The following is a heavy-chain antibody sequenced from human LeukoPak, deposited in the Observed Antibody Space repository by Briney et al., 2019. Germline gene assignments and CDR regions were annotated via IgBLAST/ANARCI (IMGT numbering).Heavy chain of an antibody. Sequence: SETLSLTCTVSGGSISGSNYHWGWIRQPPGKGLEWIGSIYYSGSTYYCPSLRSRVTISVDTSKTQFSLKLSSVTAADTAVYYCATLLYSGRNDDYWGQGTLVTVSS. CDR2: IYYSGST. J-gene: IGHJ4*02. CDR1: GGSISGSNYH. V-gene: IGHV4-39*01. D-gene: IGHD1-26*01. CDR3: ATLLYSGRNDDY.